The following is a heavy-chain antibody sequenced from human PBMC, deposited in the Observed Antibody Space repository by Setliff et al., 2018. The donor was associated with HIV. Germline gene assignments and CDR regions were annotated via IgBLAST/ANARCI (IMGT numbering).Heavy chain of an antibody. J-gene: IGHJ4*02. CDR1: GGSINSGGYS. CDR2: IYQSGST. CDR3: ARGTYPREFYFDS. V-gene: IGHV4-30-2*05. Sequence: TLSLTCAVFGGSINSGGYSWSWIRQPPGKGLEWIGYIYQSGSTYYNPSLKSRFSISIDTSKNRFSLEVASVTAADTAVYYRARGTYPREFYFDSWGQGMLVTVSS. D-gene: IGHD2-2*02.